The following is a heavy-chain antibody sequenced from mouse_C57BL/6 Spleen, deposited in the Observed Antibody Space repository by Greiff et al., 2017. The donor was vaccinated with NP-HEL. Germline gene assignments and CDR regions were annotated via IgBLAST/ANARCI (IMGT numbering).Heavy chain of an antibody. CDR2: IYPRSGNT. CDR1: GYTFTSYG. D-gene: IGHD2-2*01. CDR3: AGGSMVTTRGFAY. V-gene: IGHV1-81*01. J-gene: IGHJ3*01. Sequence: VQLQQSGAELARPGASVKLSCKASGYTFTSYGISWVKQRTGQGLEWIGEIYPRSGNTYYNEKFKGKATLTADKSSSTAYMELRSLTSEDSAVYFCAGGSMVTTRGFAYWGQGTLVTVSA.